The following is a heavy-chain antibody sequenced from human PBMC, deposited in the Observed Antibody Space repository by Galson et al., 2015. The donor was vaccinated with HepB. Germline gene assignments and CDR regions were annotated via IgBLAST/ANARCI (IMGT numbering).Heavy chain of an antibody. D-gene: IGHD6-19*01. Sequence: LSLTCTVSGGSISSYYWSWIRQPPGKGLEWIGYIYYSGSTNYNPSLKSRVTISVDTSKNQFSLELSSVTAADTAVYYCARANHSSGWYTLDFDYWGQGTLVTVSS. CDR2: IYYSGST. J-gene: IGHJ4*02. CDR3: ARANHSSGWYTLDFDY. V-gene: IGHV4-59*08. CDR1: GGSISSYY.